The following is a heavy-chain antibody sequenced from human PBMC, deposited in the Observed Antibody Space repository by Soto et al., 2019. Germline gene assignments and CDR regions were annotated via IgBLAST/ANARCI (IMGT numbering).Heavy chain of an antibody. CDR3: ARRWGYYFDY. CDR1: GVSISSYY. V-gene: IGHV4-59*01. Sequence: TSETLSLTCTVSGVSISSYYWSWIRQPPGKGLEWIGYIYYSGSTNYNPSLKSRVTISVDTSKNQFSLKLSSVTAADTAVYYCARRWGYYFDYWGQGTLVTVSS. CDR2: IYYSGST. J-gene: IGHJ4*02. D-gene: IGHD3-16*01.